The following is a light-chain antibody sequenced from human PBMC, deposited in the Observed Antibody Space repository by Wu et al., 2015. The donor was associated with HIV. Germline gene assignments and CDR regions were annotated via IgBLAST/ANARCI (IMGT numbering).Light chain of an antibody. CDR1: QGISNY. CDR2: GAS. CDR3: QKYFGDPWT. J-gene: IGKJ1*01. V-gene: IGKV1-27*01. Sequence: GDRVTITCRANQGISNYLVWYQQKPGKVPKLLIYGASTLQSGVSSRFSGSGSGTDFTLTISSLQPEDVATYYCQKYFGDPWTFGQGTKVEIK.